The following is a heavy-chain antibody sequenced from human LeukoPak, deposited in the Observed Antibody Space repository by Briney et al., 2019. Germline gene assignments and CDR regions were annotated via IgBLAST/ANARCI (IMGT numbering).Heavy chain of an antibody. D-gene: IGHD2-2*02. V-gene: IGHV3-21*01. Sequence: PGGSLRLSCAASGFTFSSYSMNWVRQAPGKGLEWVSSISSSSSYIYYADSVKGRFTISRDNAKNSLYLQMNSLRAEDTAVYYCARVRDTPENFDCWGQGTLVTVSS. CDR1: GFTFSSYS. CDR2: ISSSSSYI. J-gene: IGHJ4*02. CDR3: ARVRDTPENFDC.